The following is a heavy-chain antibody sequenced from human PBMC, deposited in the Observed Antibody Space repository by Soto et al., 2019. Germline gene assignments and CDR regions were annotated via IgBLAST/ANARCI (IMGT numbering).Heavy chain of an antibody. CDR1: GGTFTSDN. D-gene: IGHD3-10*01. CDR3: AREEGCYNMGTFPFYYTDV. V-gene: IGHV1-69*08. Sequence: QVQLVHSGPAVKKSGSSVQVSCKLSGGTFTSDNISWLRRAPGQGLEWMGRIIPILGTGNYAQKFQCRITITEDTSTNTGYMELSSLTSEDTAIYYCAREEGCYNMGTFPFYYTDVWGNGTTVTVSS. CDR2: IIPILGTG. J-gene: IGHJ6*03.